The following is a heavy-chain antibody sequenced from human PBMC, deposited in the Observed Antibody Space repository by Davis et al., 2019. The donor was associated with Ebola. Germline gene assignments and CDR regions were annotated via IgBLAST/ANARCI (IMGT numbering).Heavy chain of an antibody. Sequence: PGGSLRLSCAASGFSFTTYAMNCVRQAPGKGLEWVSSISASGDRTYYADSVRGRFTISRDNSRNTLYLQMNSLTAEDTAVYYCAKETAAIPTRTDYWGQGTLVTVS. D-gene: IGHD2-2*01. CDR2: ISASGDRT. V-gene: IGHV3-23*01. CDR1: GFSFTTYA. CDR3: AKETAAIPTRTDY. J-gene: IGHJ4*02.